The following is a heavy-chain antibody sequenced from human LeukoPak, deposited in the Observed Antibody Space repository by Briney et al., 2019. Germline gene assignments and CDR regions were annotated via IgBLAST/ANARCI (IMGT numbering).Heavy chain of an antibody. CDR2: FHPKDADM. J-gene: IGHJ6*04. CDR3: TRVYYTLLPGYLNQMDV. CDR1: EYTVTEVA. V-gene: IGHV1-24*01. Sequence: ASVKVSCKVSEYTVTEVAIHWVRQTGEGLEWMGGFHPKDADMIYANKFQGRVTMSQDTSTDRVYMELSSLRSEDTAIYHCTRVYYTLLPGYLNQMDVWGKGTTVTISS. D-gene: IGHD3-9*01.